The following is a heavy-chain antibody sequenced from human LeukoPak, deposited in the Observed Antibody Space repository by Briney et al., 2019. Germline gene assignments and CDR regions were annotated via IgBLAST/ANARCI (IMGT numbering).Heavy chain of an antibody. V-gene: IGHV4-61*02. CDR3: ARGAWVESSSWYGAYFDY. CDR1: GGSISSGSYY. D-gene: IGHD6-13*01. J-gene: IGHJ4*02. CDR2: IYTSGST. Sequence: SETLSLTCTVSGGSISSGSYYWSWIRQPAGKGLEWIGRIYTSGSTNYNPSLKSRVTISVDTSKNQFSLKLSSVTAADTAVYYCARGAWVESSSWYGAYFDYWGQGTLVTVSS.